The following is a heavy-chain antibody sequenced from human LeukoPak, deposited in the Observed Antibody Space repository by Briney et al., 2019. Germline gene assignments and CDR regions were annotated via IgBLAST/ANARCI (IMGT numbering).Heavy chain of an antibody. Sequence: ASVKVSCKASGYTFTGYYMHWVRQAPGQGLEWMGWINPNSGGTNYAQKFQGRVTMTRDTSISTAYMELSRLRSDDTAVYYCARVTSGLVIMFDYWGQGTLVTVSS. D-gene: IGHD3/OR15-3a*01. CDR1: GYTFTGYY. V-gene: IGHV1-2*02. CDR2: INPNSGGT. CDR3: ARVTSGLVIMFDY. J-gene: IGHJ4*02.